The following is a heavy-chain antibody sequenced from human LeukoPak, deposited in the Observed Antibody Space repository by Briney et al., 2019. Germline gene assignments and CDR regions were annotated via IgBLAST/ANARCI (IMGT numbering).Heavy chain of an antibody. CDR2: ISGSGGST. CDR1: GFTFSSYA. J-gene: IGHJ3*02. CDR3: ARKRGSYNSFDI. V-gene: IGHV3-23*01. Sequence: GGSLRLSCAASGFTFSSYAMSWVRQAPGKGLEWVSAISGSGGSTYYADSVKGRFTISRDNSKNTLYLQMNSLRAEDTAVYYCARKRGSYNSFDIWGQGTMVTVSS. D-gene: IGHD3-16*01.